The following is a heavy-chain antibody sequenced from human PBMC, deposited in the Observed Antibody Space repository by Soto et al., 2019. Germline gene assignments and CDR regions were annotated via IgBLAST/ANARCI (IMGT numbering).Heavy chain of an antibody. CDR3: AVGPTRQSIGLIDS. V-gene: IGHV1-24*01. CDR2: FDPEDGVT. D-gene: IGHD2-15*01. CDR1: GFTLTRLS. Sequence: QVHLVQSGAEVKKPGASVKVSCKVSGFTLTRLSVHWVRQATGKGLEWMGGFDPEDGVTIYAQKFQGRVTMTEDTATDTVYMELTSLRSEDTAMYYCAVGPTRQSIGLIDSWGQGTLLTVSS. J-gene: IGHJ4*02.